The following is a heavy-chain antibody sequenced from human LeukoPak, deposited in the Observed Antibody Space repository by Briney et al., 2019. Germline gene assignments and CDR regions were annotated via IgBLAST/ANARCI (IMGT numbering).Heavy chain of an antibody. CDR1: GFTVSSNY. Sequence: GGSLRLSCVASGFTVSSNYMSWVRQAPGKGLEWVSVISGSGGTTYYADSVKGRFTISRDNSKNTLYLQMNSLRAEDTAVYYCARDRVAAAGTPFTYYYGMDVWGQGTTVTVSS. D-gene: IGHD6-13*01. J-gene: IGHJ6*02. V-gene: IGHV3-66*01. CDR2: ISGSGGTT. CDR3: ARDRVAAAGTPFTYYYGMDV.